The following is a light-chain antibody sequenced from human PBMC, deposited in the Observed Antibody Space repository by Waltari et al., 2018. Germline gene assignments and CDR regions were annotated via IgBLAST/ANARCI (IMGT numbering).Light chain of an antibody. CDR2: GAS. J-gene: IGKJ3*01. V-gene: IGKV3-20*01. Sequence: EIELTQSPGTLYLSPGERATLSCRASQSVGSTYLAWYQQKPDQAPSLLIYGASSRATGIPDRFSGSGSGTDFTLTISRLEPEDFAVYYCQQYSRSPRLITFGPGTKVDIK. CDR3: QQYSRSPRLIT. CDR1: QSVGSTY.